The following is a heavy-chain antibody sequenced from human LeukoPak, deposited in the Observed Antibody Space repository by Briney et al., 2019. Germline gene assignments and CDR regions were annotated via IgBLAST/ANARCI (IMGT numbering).Heavy chain of an antibody. CDR3: AVNLPTRDY. CDR2: IYYSGST. D-gene: IGHD2-2*01. CDR1: GGSISSSSYY. J-gene: IGHJ4*02. Sequence: SETLSLTCTVSGGSISSSSYYWGWIRQPPGKGLEWTGSIYYSGSTYYNPSLKSRVTISVDTSKNQFSLKLSSVTAADTAEYYCAVNLPTRDYWGQGTLVTVSS. V-gene: IGHV4-39*01.